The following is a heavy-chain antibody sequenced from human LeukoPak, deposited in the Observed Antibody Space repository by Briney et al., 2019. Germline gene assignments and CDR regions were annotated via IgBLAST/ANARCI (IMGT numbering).Heavy chain of an antibody. CDR3: ARLAGWFQLDY. V-gene: IGHV4-59*08. CDR1: GGSIGNYY. Sequence: SGTLSLTCTVSGGSIGNYYWSWIRQPPGKGLEWIGYIFYTGSTNYNPSLKNRLTISLDTSKNQFSLKLSSVTAADTAVYYCARLAGWFQLDYWGQGTLVTVSS. D-gene: IGHD2-15*01. CDR2: IFYTGST. J-gene: IGHJ4*02.